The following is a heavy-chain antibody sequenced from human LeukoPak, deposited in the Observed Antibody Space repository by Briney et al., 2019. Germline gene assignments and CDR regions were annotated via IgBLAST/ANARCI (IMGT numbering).Heavy chain of an antibody. Sequence: PGGSLRLSCAASGFTVSSNYMSWVRQAPGKGLEWVSVIYSGGSTYYADSVKGRFTISRHNSKNTLYLQMNSLRAEDTAVYYCARVVAGSSSWYEYYYYGMDVWGQGTTVTVSS. CDR3: ARVVAGSSSWYEYYYYGMDV. CDR1: GFTVSSNY. D-gene: IGHD6-13*01. J-gene: IGHJ6*02. CDR2: IYSGGST. V-gene: IGHV3-53*04.